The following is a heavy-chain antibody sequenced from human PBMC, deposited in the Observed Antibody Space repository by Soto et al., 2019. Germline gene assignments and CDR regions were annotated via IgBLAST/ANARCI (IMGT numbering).Heavy chain of an antibody. D-gene: IGHD2-15*01. CDR3: ARDCSGGSCYPGMDV. V-gene: IGHV3-21*01. J-gene: IGHJ6*02. Sequence: WGSLRLSCAASGFNFSSYTINFFRQAPVKRLEWLSSISSSGYIFSTDSVRGRFTISRDNAKNSVYLQINSLRAEDTAVYFCARDCSGGSCYPGMDVWGQGTTVTVSS. CDR1: GFNFSSYT. CDR2: ISSSGYI.